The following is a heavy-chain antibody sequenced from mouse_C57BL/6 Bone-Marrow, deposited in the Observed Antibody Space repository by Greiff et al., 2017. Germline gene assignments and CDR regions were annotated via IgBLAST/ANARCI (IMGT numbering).Heavy chain of an antibody. J-gene: IGHJ1*03. Sequence: QVQLQQPGAELVMPGASVKLSCKASGYTFTSYWMHWVKQRPGPGLEWIGEIDPSDSYTNYNQKFKGKSTLTVDKSSSTAYMQLSSLTSEDSAVYYCAREPTYYGYDGGYFDVWAQGPRSPSPQ. CDR1: GYTFTSYW. V-gene: IGHV1-69*01. CDR3: AREPTYYGYDGGYFDV. CDR2: IDPSDSYT. D-gene: IGHD2-9*01.